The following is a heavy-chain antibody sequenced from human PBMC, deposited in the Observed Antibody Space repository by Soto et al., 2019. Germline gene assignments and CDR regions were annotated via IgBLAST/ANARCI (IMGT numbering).Heavy chain of an antibody. CDR1: GGSVSDKTYY. V-gene: IGHV4-61*01. CDR3: AXTTAVPNTLRSRYFFDY. Sequence: PSETLSLTCSVSGGSVSDKTYYWSWIRQPPGKRLEWIGYVYYSGTTNYNPSLKSRVTISVDLPKNRFSLRLSSVTTADTALYYCAXTTAVPNTLRSRYFFDYWGQGTLVTVSS. CDR2: VYYSGTT. D-gene: IGHD4-17*01. J-gene: IGHJ4*02.